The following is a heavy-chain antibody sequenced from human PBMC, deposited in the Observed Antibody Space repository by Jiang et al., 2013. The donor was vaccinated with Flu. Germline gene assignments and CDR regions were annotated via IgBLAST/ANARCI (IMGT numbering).Heavy chain of an antibody. CDR1: GGSISSYY. Sequence: LLKPSETLSLTCTVSGGSISSYYWSWIRQPPGKGLEWIGYIYYSGSTNYNPSLKSRVTISVDTSKNQFSLNLSSVTAADTAVYYCARHLEGSGWSAFDYWGQGTLVTVSS. V-gene: IGHV4-59*08. J-gene: IGHJ4*02. D-gene: IGHD6-19*01. CDR2: IYYSGST. CDR3: ARHLEGSGWSAFDY.